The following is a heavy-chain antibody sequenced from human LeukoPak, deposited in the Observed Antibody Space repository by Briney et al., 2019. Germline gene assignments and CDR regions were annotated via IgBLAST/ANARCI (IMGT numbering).Heavy chain of an antibody. J-gene: IGHJ4*02. CDR2: IGTAGDT. Sequence: GGSLRLSCAASGFTFSSYGMHWVRQATGKGLEWVSAIGTAGDTYYPGSVKGRFTISRENAKNSLYLQMNSLRAGDTAVYYCARGRAGYYYDSSGYYYYDYWGQGTLVTVSS. V-gene: IGHV3-13*01. CDR1: GFTFSSYG. CDR3: ARGRAGYYYDSSGYYYYDY. D-gene: IGHD3-22*01.